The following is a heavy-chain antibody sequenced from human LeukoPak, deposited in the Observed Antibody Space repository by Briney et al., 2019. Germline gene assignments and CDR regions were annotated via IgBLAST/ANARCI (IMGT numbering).Heavy chain of an antibody. D-gene: IGHD1-26*01. CDR2: IHFSGST. CDR1: DASISGYY. Sequence: SETLSLTCAVSDASISGYYWSWIRQPPGKGLEWIGSIHFSGSTNYNPSLRSRVTISVDTSKNQLSLKLSSVTAADTAVYYCARDLGGIYFDYWGQGTLVTVSS. CDR3: ARDLGGIYFDY. V-gene: IGHV4-59*01. J-gene: IGHJ4*02.